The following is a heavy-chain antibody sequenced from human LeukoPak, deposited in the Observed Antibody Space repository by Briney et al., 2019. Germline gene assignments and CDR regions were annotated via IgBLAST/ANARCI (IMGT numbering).Heavy chain of an antibody. J-gene: IGHJ4*02. Sequence: ASVKVSCKASGYTFTSYYMHWVRQAPGQGLEWMGIINPSGGSTSYAQKFQGRVTMTRDMSTSTVYMELSSLRSEDTAVYYCARAPGIAEETYYFDYWGQGTLVTVSS. CDR2: INPSGGST. V-gene: IGHV1-46*01. D-gene: IGHD6-13*01. CDR3: ARAPGIAEETYYFDY. CDR1: GYTFTSYY.